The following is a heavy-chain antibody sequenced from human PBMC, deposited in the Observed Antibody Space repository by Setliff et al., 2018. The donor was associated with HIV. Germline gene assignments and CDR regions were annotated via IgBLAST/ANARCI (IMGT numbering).Heavy chain of an antibody. D-gene: IGHD5-12*01. J-gene: IGHJ4*02. CDR1: GGSFSGYC. Sequence: SETLSLTCAVYGGSFSGYCWSWIRQPPGKGLEWIGEIQHSGRINYNPSLRSRVTTSVDTSKNQFSLRLRSVTAADTAVYFCARMYSGYDWSPAGARTRYFDYWGQGTLVTVSS. CDR3: ARMYSGYDWSPAGARTRYFDY. CDR2: IQHSGRI. V-gene: IGHV4-34*01.